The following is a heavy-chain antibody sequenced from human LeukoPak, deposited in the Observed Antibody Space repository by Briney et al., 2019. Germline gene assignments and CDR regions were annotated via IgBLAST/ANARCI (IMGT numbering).Heavy chain of an antibody. CDR1: GYTFTSYY. CDR2: INPSGGST. V-gene: IGHV1-46*01. D-gene: IGHD6-6*01. CDR3: ARDLSFSSSSSGSYFDY. J-gene: IGHJ4*02. Sequence: GASVKVSCKASGYTFTSYYMHWVRQAPGQGLEWMGIINPSGGSTSYAQKFQGRVTMTRDMSTSTVYMELSSLRSEDMAVYYCARDLSFSSSSSGSYFDYWGQGTLVTVSS.